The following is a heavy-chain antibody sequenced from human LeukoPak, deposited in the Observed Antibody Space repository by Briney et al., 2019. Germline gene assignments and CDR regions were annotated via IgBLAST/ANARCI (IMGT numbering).Heavy chain of an antibody. J-gene: IGHJ4*02. V-gene: IGHV3-7*01. CDR3: GRWYRNDWHIDY. CDR2: IKQDGSEK. D-gene: IGHD6-19*01. CDR1: GFTLSYSW. Sequence: PGGSLRLSCTASGFTLSYSWMTWVRQAPGKGVEWVATIKQDGSEKYYVDSVKGRFTIARDNAKSSLYLQMNTLRAEDTAVYYCGRWYRNDWHIDYWGQGTLVTVSS.